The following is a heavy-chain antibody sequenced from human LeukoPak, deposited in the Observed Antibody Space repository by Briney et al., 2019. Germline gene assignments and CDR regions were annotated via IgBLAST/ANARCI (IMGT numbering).Heavy chain of an antibody. CDR2: INPSGGST. Sequence: ASVKVSCKASGYTFTSYYMHWVRQAPGQGLEWMGIINPSGGSTSYAQKFQGRVTMTRDTSTSTVYMELSSLRSEDTAVYYCARDGSSSSSAAYYYYYMDVWGKGTTVTVSS. CDR3: ARDGSSSSSAAYYYYYMDV. D-gene: IGHD6-6*01. J-gene: IGHJ6*03. V-gene: IGHV1-46*01. CDR1: GYTFTSYY.